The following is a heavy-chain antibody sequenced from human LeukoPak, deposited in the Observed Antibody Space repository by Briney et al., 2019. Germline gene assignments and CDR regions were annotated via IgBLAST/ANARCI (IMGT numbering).Heavy chain of an antibody. V-gene: IGHV3-23*01. CDR3: ATGYSSGHDY. J-gene: IGHJ4*02. Sequence: GGSLRLSCAASGFTFSSYAMSWVRQAPGKGLEWVSAISGSGGSTYYADSVKGRFTISRDSSKNTIYLHMNSLRAEDTAVYYCATGYSSGHDYWGQGTLVTVSS. D-gene: IGHD6-19*01. CDR1: GFTFSSYA. CDR2: ISGSGGST.